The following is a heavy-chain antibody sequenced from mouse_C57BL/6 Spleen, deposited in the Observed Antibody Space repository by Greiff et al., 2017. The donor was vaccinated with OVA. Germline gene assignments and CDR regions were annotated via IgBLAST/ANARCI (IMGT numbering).Heavy chain of an antibody. J-gene: IGHJ2*01. D-gene: IGHD1-1*01. CDR3: ARNDGSSWAHYFDY. CDR1: GYTFTSYW. V-gene: IGHV1-69*01. Sequence: VQLQQSGAELVMPGASVKLSCKASGYTFTSYWMHWVKQRPGQGLEWIGEIDPSDSYTNYNQKFKGKSTLTVDKSSSTAYMQLSSLTSEDSAVYYCARNDGSSWAHYFDYWGQGTTLTVSS. CDR2: IDPSDSYT.